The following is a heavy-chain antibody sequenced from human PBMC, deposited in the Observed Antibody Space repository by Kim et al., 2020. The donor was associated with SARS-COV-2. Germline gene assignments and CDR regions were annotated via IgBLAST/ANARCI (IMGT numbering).Heavy chain of an antibody. J-gene: IGHJ4*02. CDR2: ISYDGSNK. Sequence: GGSLRLSCAASGFTFSSYGLHWVRQAPGKGLEWGAVISYDGSNKYYADSVKGRFTISRDNSKNTLYLQMNSLRAEDTAVYYCAKVGPGYWGQGTLVTVSS. V-gene: IGHV3-30*18. CDR3: AKVGPGY. CDR1: GFTFSSYG.